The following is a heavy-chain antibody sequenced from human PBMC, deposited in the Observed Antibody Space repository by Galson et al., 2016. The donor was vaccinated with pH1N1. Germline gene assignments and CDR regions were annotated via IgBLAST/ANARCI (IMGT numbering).Heavy chain of an antibody. D-gene: IGHD3-16*01. CDR1: DDSISNPIYN. Sequence: LSLTCTVSDDSISNPIYNWGWIRQPPGKGLEWIGSIYKSGSSYYNPSLKSRVTISLDTSKNQFSLKLTSMTAADTAVYYCARDKGRLGAPDYRGQGTLVTVSS. CDR2: IYKSGSS. CDR3: ARDKGRLGAPDY. V-gene: IGHV4-39*07. J-gene: IGHJ4*02.